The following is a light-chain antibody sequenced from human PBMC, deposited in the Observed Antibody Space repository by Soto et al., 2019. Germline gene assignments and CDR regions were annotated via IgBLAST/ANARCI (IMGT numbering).Light chain of an antibody. CDR2: GAS. Sequence: EIVLTQSPGTLSLSPGERATLSCRASQSVSSSYLAWYQQKPGQAPRLLIYGASSRATGIPDRFSGSGSGTEFTLTISSLQSEDFAVYYRQQYNNWPPPITFGQGTRLEIK. CDR3: QQYNNWPPPIT. V-gene: IGKV3-20*01. J-gene: IGKJ5*01. CDR1: QSVSSSY.